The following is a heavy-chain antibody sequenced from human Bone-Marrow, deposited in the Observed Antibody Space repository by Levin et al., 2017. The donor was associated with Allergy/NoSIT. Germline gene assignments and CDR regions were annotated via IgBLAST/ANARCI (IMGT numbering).Heavy chain of an antibody. CDR3: AKEGAPVGRTYFDY. CDR1: GFTFNSFA. Sequence: GESLKISCTASGFTFNSFAMSWVRQAPGKGLEWVSAISSGGDYIYYTDSVKGRFTISRDNSKNTLYLQMNSLRAEDTAVYYCAKEGAPVGRTYFDYWGQGTLVTVSS. V-gene: IGHV3-23*01. CDR2: ISSGGDYI. J-gene: IGHJ4*02. D-gene: IGHD2-2*01.